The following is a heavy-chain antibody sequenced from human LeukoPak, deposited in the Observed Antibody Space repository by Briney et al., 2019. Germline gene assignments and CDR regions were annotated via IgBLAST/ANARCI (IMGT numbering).Heavy chain of an antibody. J-gene: IGHJ4*02. D-gene: IGHD3-22*01. V-gene: IGHV3-7*01. CDR1: GFTFSSYW. CDR3: ARDEEYYYDSSGYSDY. Sequence: GSLRLSCAASGFTFSSYWMSWVRQAPGKGLEWVAKIKQDGSEKYYVDSVKGRFTISRDNAKNSLYLQMNSLRAEDTAVYYCARDEEYYYDSSGYSDYWGQGTLVTVAS. CDR2: IKQDGSEK.